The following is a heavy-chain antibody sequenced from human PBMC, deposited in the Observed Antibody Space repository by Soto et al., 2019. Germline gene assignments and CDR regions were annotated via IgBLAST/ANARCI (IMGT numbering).Heavy chain of an antibody. V-gene: IGHV4-4*02. CDR2: IYHSGST. Sequence: SETLSLTCAVYGGSISSSNWWSWVRQPPGKGLEWIGEIYHSGSTNYNPSLKSRVTISVDKSKNQFSLKLSSVIAADTAVYYCARVSGSYYYGMDVWGQGTTVTVS. J-gene: IGHJ6*02. D-gene: IGHD1-26*01. CDR1: GGSISSSNW. CDR3: ARVSGSYYYGMDV.